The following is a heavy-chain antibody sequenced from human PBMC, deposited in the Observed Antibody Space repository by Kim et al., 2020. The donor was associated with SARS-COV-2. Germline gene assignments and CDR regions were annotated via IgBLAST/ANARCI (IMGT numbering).Heavy chain of an antibody. CDR1: GYTFTGYY. V-gene: IGHV1-2*06. CDR3: ARDLSPVGSYLGDAFDI. J-gene: IGHJ3*02. CDR2: INPNSGGT. D-gene: IGHD3-10*01. Sequence: ASVKVSCKASGYTFTGYYMHWVRQAPGQGLEWMGRINPNSGGTNYAQKFQGRVTMTRDTSISTAYMELSRLRSDDTAVYYCARDLSPVGSYLGDAFDIWGQGTMVTVSS.